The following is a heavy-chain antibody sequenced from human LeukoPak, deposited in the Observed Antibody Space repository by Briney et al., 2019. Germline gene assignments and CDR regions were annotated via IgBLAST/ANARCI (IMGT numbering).Heavy chain of an antibody. CDR1: GFTFSTYA. Sequence: GGSLRLSCAASGFTFSTYAMHWVRQAPGKGLEWVAFISYDGSDKYYADSVKGRFTISRDNSKNTLYLQMNSLRAEDTAVYYCARGQGDSSGYCLDYWGQGTLVTVSS. J-gene: IGHJ4*02. CDR3: ARGQGDSSGYCLDY. D-gene: IGHD3-22*01. CDR2: ISYDGSDK. V-gene: IGHV3-30*04.